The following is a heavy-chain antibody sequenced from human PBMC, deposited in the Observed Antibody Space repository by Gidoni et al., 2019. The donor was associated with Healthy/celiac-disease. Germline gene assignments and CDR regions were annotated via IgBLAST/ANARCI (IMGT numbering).Heavy chain of an antibody. V-gene: IGHV3-21*01. CDR3: ASLITLSQVPEHSSWYYYYGMDV. J-gene: IGHJ6*02. D-gene: IGHD6-6*01. CDR2: ISSSSSYI. Sequence: EVQLVESGGGLVKLGGSLRPACAASGFTFIGQRRNWLRRAPGKGLEWVSSISSSSSYIYYADSVKGRFTISRDNAKNSLYLQMNSLRAEDTAVYYCASLITLSQVPEHSSWYYYYGMDVWGQGTTVTVSS. CDR1: GFTFIGQR.